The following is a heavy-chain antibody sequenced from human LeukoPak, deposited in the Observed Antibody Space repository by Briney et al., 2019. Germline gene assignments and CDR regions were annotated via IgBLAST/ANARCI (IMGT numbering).Heavy chain of an antibody. D-gene: IGHD3-16*02. Sequence: PSETLSLTCAVYGGSISSYYWSWIRQPPGKGLEWIGYIYYSGSTNYNPSLKSRVTISVDTSKNQFSLKLSSVTAADTAVYYCARGVADYVWGSYRYYFDYWGQGTLVTVSS. CDR1: GGSISSYY. J-gene: IGHJ4*02. V-gene: IGHV4-59*01. CDR3: ARGVADYVWGSYRYYFDY. CDR2: IYYSGST.